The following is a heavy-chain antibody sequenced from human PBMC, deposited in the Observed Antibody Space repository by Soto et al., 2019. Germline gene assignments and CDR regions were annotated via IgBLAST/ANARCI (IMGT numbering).Heavy chain of an antibody. D-gene: IGHD5-18*01. J-gene: IGHJ3*02. CDR1: GFTVSSNY. CDR3: ARTGYSYGTGAFDI. CDR2: IYSGGST. Sequence: EVQLVESGGGLVQPGGSLRLSCAASGFTVSSNYMSWVRQAPGKGLEWVSVIYSGGSTYYADSVKGRFTISRDNSKNTLYLRMNSLRAEDTAVYYCARTGYSYGTGAFDIWGQGTMVTVSS. V-gene: IGHV3-66*01.